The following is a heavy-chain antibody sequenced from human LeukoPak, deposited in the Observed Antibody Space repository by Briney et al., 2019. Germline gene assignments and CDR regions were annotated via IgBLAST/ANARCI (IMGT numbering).Heavy chain of an antibody. CDR1: GFTFSSYS. CDR2: ISSSSSTI. Sequence: GGSLRLSCAASGFTFSSYSMNWVRQAPGKGLEWVSYISSSSSTIYYAAPVKGRFTISRDNAKNSLYLQMNSLRDEDTAVYYCARGQWLHHDPGINDAFDIRGQGTMVTVSS. V-gene: IGHV3-48*02. CDR3: ARGQWLHHDPGINDAFDI. J-gene: IGHJ3*02. D-gene: IGHD5-24*01.